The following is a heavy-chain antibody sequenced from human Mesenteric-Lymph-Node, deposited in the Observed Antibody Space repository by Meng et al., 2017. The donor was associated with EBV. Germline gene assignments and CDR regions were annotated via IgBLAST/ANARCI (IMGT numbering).Heavy chain of an antibody. CDR1: GASISSGGYY. CDR3: ARMEFTYSWYFDL. J-gene: IGHJ2*01. Sequence: QVQVQESGPGLVKPSATLSLTRTVSGASISSGGYYWNWIRQSPGKGLELIGYIFYGGYTYYNLSLKSRVTISVDVSKNQFSLKLTSVTAADTAVYYCARMEFTYSWYFDLWGRGTLVTVSS. V-gene: IGHV4-30-4*01. CDR2: IFYGGYT. D-gene: IGHD1-1*01.